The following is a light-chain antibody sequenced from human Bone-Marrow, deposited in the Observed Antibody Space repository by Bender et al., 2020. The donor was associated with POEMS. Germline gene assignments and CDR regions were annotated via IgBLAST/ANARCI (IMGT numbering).Light chain of an antibody. CDR3: QVWDSSNNRVV. CDR2: DDS. Sequence: YVLTQPPSVSVAPGKTATITCGGDKIGSKSVHWYQQKPGQAPVLVVYDDSDRPSGIPERFSGSNSGNTATLTISRVAAGDEADYYCQVWDSSNNRVVFGGGTKLTVL. V-gene: IGLV3-21*03. CDR1: KIGSKS. J-gene: IGLJ2*01.